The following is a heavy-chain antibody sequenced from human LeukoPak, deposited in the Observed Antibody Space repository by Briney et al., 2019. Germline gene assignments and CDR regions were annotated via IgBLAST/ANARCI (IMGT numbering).Heavy chain of an antibody. V-gene: IGHV3-74*01. CDR2: INGDGSTT. D-gene: IGHD3-3*01. CDR3: ASLVGGYYPPVEAFDV. J-gene: IGHJ3*01. Sequence: GGSLRLSCAASGFSFRSCWMHWVRQAPGKELVWVSRINGDGSTTNYADSVRGRFTISRDNSKNTLYLQMNSLRADDSAVYFCASLVGGYYPPVEAFDVWGQGTMVTVSS. CDR1: GFSFRSCW.